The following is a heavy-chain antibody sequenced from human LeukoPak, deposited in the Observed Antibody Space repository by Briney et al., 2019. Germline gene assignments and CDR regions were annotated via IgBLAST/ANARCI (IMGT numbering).Heavy chain of an antibody. CDR1: GFTVSTMY. CDR3: AREAY. V-gene: IGHV3-53*01. CDR2: IYTSGCT. Sequence: GGSLRLSCAASGFTVSTMYMSWVRQAPGKGLEWVSVIYTSGCTYYADSVKGRFTISRDNSKNTLHLQMNSLRAEDMAVYYCAREAYWGQGTLVTVSS. J-gene: IGHJ4*02.